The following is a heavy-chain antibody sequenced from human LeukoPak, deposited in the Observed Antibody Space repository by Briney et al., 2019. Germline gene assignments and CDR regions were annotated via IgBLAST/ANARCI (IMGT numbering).Heavy chain of an antibody. D-gene: IGHD4-23*01. CDR3: ARLPVKDDYGGNSLYYFDY. CDR1: GGSISSGGYY. Sequence: PSETLSLTCTVSGGSISSGGYYWSWIRQHPGKGLEWIGYIYYSGSTYYNPSLKSRVTISVDTSKNQFSLKLSSVTAADTAVYYCARLPVKDDYGGNSLYYFDYWGQGTLVTVSS. CDR2: IYYSGST. V-gene: IGHV4-31*03. J-gene: IGHJ4*02.